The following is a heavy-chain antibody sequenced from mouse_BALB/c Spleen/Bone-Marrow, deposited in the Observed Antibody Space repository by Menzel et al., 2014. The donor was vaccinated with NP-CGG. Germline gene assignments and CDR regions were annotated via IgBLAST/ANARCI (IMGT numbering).Heavy chain of an antibody. Sequence: EVMLVESGGGLVQPGGSLRLSCATSGFTFTDYYMSWVRQPPGKALEWLGFIRNKANGYTTEYSAPVKGRFTISRDNSQSILYLQMNTLRAEDSATYYCARDFTTASYWYFDVWGAGTTVTVSS. D-gene: IGHD1-2*01. J-gene: IGHJ1*01. CDR1: GFTFTDYY. CDR2: IRNKANGYTT. V-gene: IGHV7-3*02. CDR3: ARDFTTASYWYFDV.